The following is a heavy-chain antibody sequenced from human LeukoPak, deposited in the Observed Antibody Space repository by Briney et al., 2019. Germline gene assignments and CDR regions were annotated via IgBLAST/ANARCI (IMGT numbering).Heavy chain of an antibody. CDR2: IYYSGST. CDR3: ARQCSGGSCYYYFDY. D-gene: IGHD2-15*01. Sequence: SETLSLTCTVSGGSISSYYWSWIRQPPGKGLEWIGYIYYSGSTNYNPSLKSRVTISVDTSKNQFSLKLSSVTAAGTAVYYCARQCSGGSCYYYFDYWGQGTLVTVSS. J-gene: IGHJ4*02. CDR1: GGSISSYY. V-gene: IGHV4-59*08.